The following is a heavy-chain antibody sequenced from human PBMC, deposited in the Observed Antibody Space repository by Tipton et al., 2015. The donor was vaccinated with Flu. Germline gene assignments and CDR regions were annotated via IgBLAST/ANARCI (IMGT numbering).Heavy chain of an antibody. CDR1: GGSISSYY. CDR2: IYYSGST. CDR3: AREGGVWGSSNAFDI. V-gene: IGHV4-59*01. Sequence: TLSLTCTVSGGSISSYYWSWIRQPPGKGLEWIGYIYYSGSTNYNPSLKSRVTISVDTSKNQFSLKLSSVTAADTAVYYCAREGGVWGSSNAFDIWGQGTMVTVSS. J-gene: IGHJ3*02. D-gene: IGHD3-16*01.